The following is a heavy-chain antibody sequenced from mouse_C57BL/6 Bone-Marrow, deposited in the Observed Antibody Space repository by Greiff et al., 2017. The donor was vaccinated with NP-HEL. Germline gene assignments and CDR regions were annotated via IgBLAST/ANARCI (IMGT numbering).Heavy chain of an antibody. V-gene: IGHV5-4*03. D-gene: IGHD2-5*01. Sequence: EVMLVESGGGLVKPGGFLKLSCAASGFTFSSYAMSWVRQTPEKRLEWVATISDGGSYTYYPDNVKGRFTISRDNAKNNLYLQMSHLKSEDTAMYYCARQYSNYLYYYAMDYWGQGTSVTVSS. CDR2: ISDGGSYT. CDR1: GFTFSSYA. J-gene: IGHJ4*01. CDR3: ARQYSNYLYYYAMDY.